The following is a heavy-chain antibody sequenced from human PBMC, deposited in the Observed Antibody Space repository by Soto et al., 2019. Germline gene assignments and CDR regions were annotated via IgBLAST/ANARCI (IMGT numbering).Heavy chain of an antibody. V-gene: IGHV1-3*01. Sequence: KASGYTFTSYAMHWVRLAPGQRLEWMGWINAGNGNKNYAQKFQGRVTITADESTSTAYMELSSLRSEDTAVYYCARDPSLGARTVTATQSAFDIWGQGTMVTVSS. D-gene: IGHD2-21*02. CDR1: GYTFTSYA. CDR3: ARDPSLGARTVTATQSAFDI. CDR2: INAGNGNK. J-gene: IGHJ3*02.